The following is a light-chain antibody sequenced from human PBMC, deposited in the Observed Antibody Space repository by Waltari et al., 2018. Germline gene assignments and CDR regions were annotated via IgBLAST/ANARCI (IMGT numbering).Light chain of an antibody. J-gene: IGLJ3*02. CDR3: AAWDDSLSGRV. V-gene: IGLV1-47*01. CDR2: KNK. CDR1: RSNTGSNY. Sequence: QSVLTQPPSASGTPGQRVAIACSGTRSNTGSNYLSWYQQPPGTAPKLLIYKNKQRPSGVPDRFSGSKSGTSASLAISGLRSEDEADYYCAAWDDSLSGRVFGGGTKVTVL.